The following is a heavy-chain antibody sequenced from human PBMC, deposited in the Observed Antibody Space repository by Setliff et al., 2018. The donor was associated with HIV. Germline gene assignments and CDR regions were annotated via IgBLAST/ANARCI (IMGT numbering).Heavy chain of an antibody. D-gene: IGHD3-10*01. CDR3: ARGGREYGVNYYYYYMDV. J-gene: IGHJ6*03. Sequence: ASVKVSCKASGYTFTGYYLHWVRQAPGQGLEWMGWIDPNSGDTNYEQKFQGRVSMTRDTSISTVYMELSSLRSDDTAVYYCARGGREYGVNYYYYYMDVWGKGTTVTVS. CDR2: IDPNSGDT. V-gene: IGHV1-2*02. CDR1: GYTFTGYY.